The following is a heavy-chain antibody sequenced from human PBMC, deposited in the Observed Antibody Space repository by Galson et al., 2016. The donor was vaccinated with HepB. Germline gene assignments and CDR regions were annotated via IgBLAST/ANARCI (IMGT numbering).Heavy chain of an antibody. D-gene: IGHD2-2*01. V-gene: IGHV3-23*01. J-gene: IGHJ5*02. CDR3: AKGNIVQVPAAPYA. CDR1: GFTFSNYA. CDR2: ISGSGDTT. Sequence: SLRLSCAASGFTFSNYAMSWVRQAPGKGLEWVSSISGSGDTTYDADAVRGRFTISRDNSRNTLSLQVDSLRAEDSAIYYCAKGNIVQVPAAPYAWGQGALVTVSS.